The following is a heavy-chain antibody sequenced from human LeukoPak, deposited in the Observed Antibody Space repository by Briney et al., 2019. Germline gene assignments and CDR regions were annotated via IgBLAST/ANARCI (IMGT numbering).Heavy chain of an antibody. V-gene: IGHV4-61*02. CDR1: GGSISSGSYY. CDR3: ARGPSSGYYFDY. Sequence: SETLSLTCTVSGGSISSGSYYWSWIRQPAGKGLEWIGRVYTSGSTNYNPSLRSRITISLDTSKNQFSLKLNSVTAADTAVYYCARGPSSGYYFDYWGQGTLVTVSS. D-gene: IGHD3-22*01. J-gene: IGHJ4*02. CDR2: VYTSGST.